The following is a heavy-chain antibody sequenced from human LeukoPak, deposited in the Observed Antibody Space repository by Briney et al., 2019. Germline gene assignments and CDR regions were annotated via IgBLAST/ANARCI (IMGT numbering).Heavy chain of an antibody. Sequence: GGSLRLSCAASGFTFSSYGMHWVRQAPGKGLEWVAVIWYDGSNKYYADSVKGRFTISRDNSKNTLYLQMNSLRAEDTAVYYCAKDEGYDSSGSTFDYWGQGTLVTVSS. CDR3: AKDEGYDSSGSTFDY. V-gene: IGHV3-33*06. CDR1: GFTFSSYG. D-gene: IGHD3-22*01. CDR2: IWYDGSNK. J-gene: IGHJ4*02.